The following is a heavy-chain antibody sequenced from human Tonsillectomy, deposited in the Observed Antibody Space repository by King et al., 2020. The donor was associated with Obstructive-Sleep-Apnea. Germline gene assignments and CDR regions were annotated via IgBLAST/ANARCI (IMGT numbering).Heavy chain of an antibody. V-gene: IGHV3-43*01. CDR2: ISWDGSAP. D-gene: IGHD4-23*01. Sequence: VQLVESGGVVVQPGGSLRLSCAASGFTFDDYTMHWVRQAPGKGLEWVSLISWDGSAPYYTDSVKGRFTISRDNSKNSLYLQMNSLRIEDTALYYCARDMGKRWDVGYFQHWGQGTLVTVSS. CDR1: GFTFDDYT. CDR3: ARDMGKRWDVGYFQH. J-gene: IGHJ1*01.